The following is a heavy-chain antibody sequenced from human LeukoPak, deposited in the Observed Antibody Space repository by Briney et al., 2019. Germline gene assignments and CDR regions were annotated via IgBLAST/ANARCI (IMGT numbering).Heavy chain of an antibody. J-gene: IGHJ3*02. CDR1: GFTFSSYA. Sequence: GGSLRLSCAASGFTFSSYAMSGVRQAPGKGLEWVSDISESGRRTYYADSVKGRIITSRDNSKNTLYLQMNSLRAEDTAVYYCAKSPRSYYTTYDAFDIWGQGTMVTVSS. CDR3: AKSPRSYYTTYDAFDI. CDR2: ISESGRRT. D-gene: IGHD3-10*01. V-gene: IGHV3-23*01.